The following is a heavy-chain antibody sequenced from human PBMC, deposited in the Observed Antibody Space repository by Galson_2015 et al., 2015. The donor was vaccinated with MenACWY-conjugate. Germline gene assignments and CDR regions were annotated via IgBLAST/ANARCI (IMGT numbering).Heavy chain of an antibody. CDR1: RLTFGHYY. Sequence: SLRLSCADSRLTFGHYYMSWIRQAPGKGLEWISFTSSGGSQTNYADSVKGRFTIPRDNVKNSLYLQMNSLKIDDTAIYYCARHSTDLSLDSWGQGTLVTVAS. CDR3: ARHSTDLSLDS. J-gene: IGHJ4*02. V-gene: IGHV3-11*06. D-gene: IGHD1-26*01. CDR2: TSSGGSQT.